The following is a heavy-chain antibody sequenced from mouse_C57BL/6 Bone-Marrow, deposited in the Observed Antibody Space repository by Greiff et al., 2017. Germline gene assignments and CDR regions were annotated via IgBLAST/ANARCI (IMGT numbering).Heavy chain of an antibody. CDR3: ASEVYGKDY. D-gene: IGHD2-1*01. CDR2: INPYNGGT. CDR1: GYTFTDYY. J-gene: IGHJ2*01. V-gene: IGHV1-19*01. Sequence: DVKLQESGPVLVKPGASVKMSCKASGYTFTDYYMNWVKQSHGKSLEWIGVINPYNGGTSYNQKFKGKATLTVDKSSSTAYMELNSLTSEDSAVYYCASEVYGKDYWGQGTTLTVSS.